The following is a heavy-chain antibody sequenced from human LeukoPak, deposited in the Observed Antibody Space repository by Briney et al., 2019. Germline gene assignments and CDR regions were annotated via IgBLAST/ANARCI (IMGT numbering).Heavy chain of an antibody. CDR2: ISQDESEK. J-gene: IGHJ4*02. CDR1: GFTFNTYW. V-gene: IGHV3-7*01. CDR3: ARDNDDNLDY. Sequence: QTGGSLRLSCAASGFTFNTYWMAWVRQAPGKGLEWVANISQDESEKYYLDSVKGRFAISRDNGKDSQYLQMNSLRAEDTAVYYCARDNDDNLDYWGQGTLVTVSS. D-gene: IGHD1-14*01.